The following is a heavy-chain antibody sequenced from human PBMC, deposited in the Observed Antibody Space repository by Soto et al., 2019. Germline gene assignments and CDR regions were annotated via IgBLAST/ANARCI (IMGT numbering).Heavy chain of an antibody. Sequence: ASVKVSCKASGYTSADFGISWVRQAPGQGLEWMGWVSGNNGASNPAPKVQGRITMTLDTSTGVSYMALRSLTSDDTAIYYCVKDQKYFRVNGNWFDSWGQGTLVTVSS. D-gene: IGHD2-2*01. CDR2: VSGNNGAS. CDR3: VKDQKYFRVNGNWFDS. V-gene: IGHV1-18*04. CDR1: GYTSADFG. J-gene: IGHJ5*01.